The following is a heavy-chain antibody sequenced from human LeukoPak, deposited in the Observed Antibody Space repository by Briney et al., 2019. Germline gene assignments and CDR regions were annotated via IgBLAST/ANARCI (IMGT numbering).Heavy chain of an antibody. CDR3: AREQTGYYDFWSGYSPGLYMDV. CDR1: GGSISSSSYY. J-gene: IGHJ6*03. D-gene: IGHD3-3*01. Sequence: SETLSLTCTVSGGSISSSSYYWGWIRQPPGKGLEWIGSIYYSGSTYYNPSLKSRVTISVDTSKNQFSLKLSSVTAADTAAYYCAREQTGYYDFWSGYSPGLYMDVWGKGTTVTVS. V-gene: IGHV4-39*07. CDR2: IYYSGST.